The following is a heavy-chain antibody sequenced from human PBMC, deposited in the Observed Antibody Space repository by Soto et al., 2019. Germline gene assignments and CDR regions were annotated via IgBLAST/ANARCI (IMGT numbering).Heavy chain of an antibody. V-gene: IGHV2-5*02. Sequence: QITLKESGPTLVKPTQTLTLTCTFSGFSLNTRGVDVGWIRQPPGKALEWLALISWDGEKRYSPSLKSRLTITKDTSENQVVLTMTNMDPVDTATYYCAHRRGDLLTVHYYCDYWGQGNLVTVSS. CDR1: GFSLNTRGVD. CDR2: ISWDGEK. J-gene: IGHJ4*02. D-gene: IGHD3-9*01. CDR3: AHRRGDLLTVHYYCDY.